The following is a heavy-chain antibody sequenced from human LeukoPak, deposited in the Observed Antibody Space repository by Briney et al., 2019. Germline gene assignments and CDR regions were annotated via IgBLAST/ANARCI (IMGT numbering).Heavy chain of an antibody. CDR1: GYSFTSYG. CDR3: ARWIQRWSHRDYWYFDL. D-gene: IGHD5-18*01. J-gene: IGHJ2*01. CDR2: VSAYNGKT. V-gene: IGHV1-18*01. Sequence: ASETVSCTASGYSFTSYGISWVRQAPRQGLEWMGWVSAYNGKTNYAQKPQGRVTMTTDTSTSTAYMELRSLRSDDTAVYYCARWIQRWSHRDYWYFDLWGRGTLVTVSS.